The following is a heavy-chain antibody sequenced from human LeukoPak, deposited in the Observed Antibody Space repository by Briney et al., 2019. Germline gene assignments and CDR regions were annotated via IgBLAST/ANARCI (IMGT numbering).Heavy chain of an antibody. CDR3: ARQTGTDYYYYYYMDV. V-gene: IGHV4-34*01. J-gene: IGHJ6*03. Sequence: SETLSLTCAVYGGSFSGYYWSWIRQPPGKGLEWIGSIYYSGSTYYNPSLKSRVTISVDTSKNQFSLKLSSVTAADTAVYYCARQTGTDYYYYYYMDVWGKGTTVTISS. CDR2: IYYSGST. D-gene: IGHD1/OR15-1a*01. CDR1: GGSFSGYY.